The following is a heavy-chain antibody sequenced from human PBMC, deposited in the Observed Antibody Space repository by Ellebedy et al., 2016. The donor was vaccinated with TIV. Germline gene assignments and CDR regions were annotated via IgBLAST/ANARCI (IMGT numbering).Heavy chain of an antibody. CDR1: GYTFTGYL. J-gene: IGHJ4*02. D-gene: IGHD3-10*01. CDR3: ARDTRDSGTYRGFLDDS. Sequence: ASVKVSXXASGYTFTGYLMHWVRQAPGQGLEWMGWINANSGATKYAQRFQGRVTMTRDTSITTTYLELSRLTSDDTAVYYCARDTRDSGTYRGFLDDSWGQGTLVTVSS. CDR2: INANSGAT. V-gene: IGHV1-2*02.